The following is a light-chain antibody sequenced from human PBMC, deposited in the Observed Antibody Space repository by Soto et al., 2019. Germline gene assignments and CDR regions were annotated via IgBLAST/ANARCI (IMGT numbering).Light chain of an antibody. CDR2: DVS. CDR1: QSVSRS. V-gene: IGKV3-11*01. J-gene: IGKJ3*01. CDR3: QHRSSWLFT. Sequence: EIVLTQSPDTLSLSPGERATLSCWASQSVSRSLAWYQQKAGQAPRLLISDVSNRATGIPARFSGSGSVTDFTRTISSLEPEDFAVYYCQHRSSWLFTFGPGTKVDIK.